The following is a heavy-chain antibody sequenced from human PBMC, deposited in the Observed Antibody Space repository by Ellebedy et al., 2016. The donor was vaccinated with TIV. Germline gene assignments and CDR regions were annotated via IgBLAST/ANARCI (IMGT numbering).Heavy chain of an antibody. D-gene: IGHD6-13*01. V-gene: IGHV3-48*04. CDR3: AKDISSYSSRYFDY. J-gene: IGHJ4*02. CDR1: GFTVSSNY. CDR2: ISSSSSTI. Sequence: GGSLRLSCAASGFTVSSNYMSWVRQAPGKGLEWVSYISSSSSTIYYADSVKGRFTISRDNSKNSLYLQMNSLRTEDTALYYCAKDISSYSSRYFDYWGQGTLVTVSS.